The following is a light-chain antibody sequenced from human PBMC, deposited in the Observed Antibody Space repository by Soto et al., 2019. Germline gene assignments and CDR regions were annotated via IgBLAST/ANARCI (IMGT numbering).Light chain of an antibody. J-gene: IGKJ1*01. CDR3: QQRSNWPPT. V-gene: IGKV3-11*01. CDR1: QRISTY. CDR2: DAS. Sequence: ILLTQSPATLSLSPGHRASLSCRSSQRISTYLPLSQQKPGQAPRLLIYDASSRATGIPARFSGSGSGTDFTLPISGLGREDFAFYYCQQRSNWPPTFGQGTKVDIK.